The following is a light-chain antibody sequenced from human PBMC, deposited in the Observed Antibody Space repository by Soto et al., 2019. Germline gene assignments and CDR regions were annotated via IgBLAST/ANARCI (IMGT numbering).Light chain of an antibody. J-gene: IGLJ3*02. CDR2: STS. Sequence: QAVVTQEPSLTVSPGGTVNLTCASSTGAVTSGHHPNWFQQKPGLPPRALIYSTSHKYSWTPARFSGSLLGDKAALTLSGVQPEDEAEYYCLLCYGDAQLGVFGGGTKLTVL. CDR1: TGAVTSGHH. CDR3: LLCYGDAQLGV. V-gene: IGLV7-43*01.